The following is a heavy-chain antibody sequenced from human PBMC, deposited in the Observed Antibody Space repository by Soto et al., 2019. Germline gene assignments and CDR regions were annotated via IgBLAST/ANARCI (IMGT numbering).Heavy chain of an antibody. CDR2: IWYDGSNK. CDR3: ARDFIKYYYDSSGYYDRIAEYFQH. Sequence: GGSLRLSCAASGFTFSSYGMHWVRQAPGKGLEWVAVIWYDGSNKYYADSVKGRFTISRDNSKNTLYLQMNSLRAEDTAVYYCARDFIKYYYDSSGYYDRIAEYFQHWGQGTLVTVSS. CDR1: GFTFSSYG. D-gene: IGHD3-22*01. V-gene: IGHV3-33*01. J-gene: IGHJ1*01.